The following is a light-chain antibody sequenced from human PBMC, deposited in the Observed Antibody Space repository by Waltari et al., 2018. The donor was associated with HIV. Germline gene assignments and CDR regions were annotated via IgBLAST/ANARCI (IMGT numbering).Light chain of an antibody. CDR2: DIN. V-gene: IGLV1-51*01. CDR3: GTWDARLSAGVFGSGTKV. J-gene: IGLJ1*01. CDR1: NSNFGTDF. Sequence: QSVLTQQPPSVSAAPGQNVTMSCSGGNSNFGTDFVCWYQHRPGMAPRLLIYDINKRPLGIPERFSASKSGTSATLGITGLQTGDEGDYYCGTWDARLSAGVFGSGTKVF.